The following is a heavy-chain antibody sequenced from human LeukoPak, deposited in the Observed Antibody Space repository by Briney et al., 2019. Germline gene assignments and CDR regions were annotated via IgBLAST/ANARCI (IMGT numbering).Heavy chain of an antibody. CDR1: GGTFSSYA. J-gene: IGHJ4*02. CDR2: IIPIFGTA. D-gene: IGHD5-12*01. V-gene: IGHV1-69*13. CDR3: ARAWWLRSNSCGY. Sequence: SVKVSCKASGGTFSSYAISWVRQAPGQGLEWMGGIIPIFGTANYAQKFQGRVTITADESTSTAYMELSSLRSEDTAVYYCARAWWLRSNSCGYWGQGTLVTVSS.